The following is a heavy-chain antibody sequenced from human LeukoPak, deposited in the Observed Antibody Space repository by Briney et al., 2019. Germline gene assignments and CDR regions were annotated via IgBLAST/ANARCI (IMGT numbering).Heavy chain of an antibody. CDR3: AKDSGCSAGSCYHFFDY. D-gene: IGHD2-15*01. CDR2: LKEDGSEK. Sequence: GRSLRLSCAASGFTFSSYWMSWVRQAPGKGLEWVASLKEDGSEKYYVDFVKGRFTFSRDNSKNTLYLQMNSLGAEDTAVYYCAKDSGCSAGSCYHFFDYWGQGTLVTVSS. CDR1: GFTFSSYW. J-gene: IGHJ4*02. V-gene: IGHV3-7*01.